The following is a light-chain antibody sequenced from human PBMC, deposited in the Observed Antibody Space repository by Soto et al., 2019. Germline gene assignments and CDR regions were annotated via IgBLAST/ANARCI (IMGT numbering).Light chain of an antibody. V-gene: IGLV3-25*03. Sequence: SYELTQPPSVSVSPGQTARITCSGDALPKQYAYWYHQKPGQAPVLVIYKDSERPSGIPERCSGSSSGTTVTLTISGVQAEDEADYYCQSANSSGTYPYVFGTGTKLTVL. J-gene: IGLJ1*01. CDR2: KDS. CDR1: ALPKQY. CDR3: QSANSSGTYPYV.